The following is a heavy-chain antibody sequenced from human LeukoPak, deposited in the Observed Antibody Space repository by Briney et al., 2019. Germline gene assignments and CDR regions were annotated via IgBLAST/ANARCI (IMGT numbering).Heavy chain of an antibody. D-gene: IGHD6-19*01. Sequence: ASVKVSCKASGYTFTDYYMHWVRQAPGQGLEWLGWINPNSGGTNYPPKFQGRLTMTRDTSISTAYMELTRLTSGDTAVYYCAREGPRSKGSGGAAFHIWGQGTMVTVSS. V-gene: IGHV1-2*02. J-gene: IGHJ3*02. CDR1: GYTFTDYY. CDR2: INPNSGGT. CDR3: AREGPRSKGSGGAAFHI.